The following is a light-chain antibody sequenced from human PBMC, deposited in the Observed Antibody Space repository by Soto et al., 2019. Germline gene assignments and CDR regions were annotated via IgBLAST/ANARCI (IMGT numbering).Light chain of an antibody. Sequence: QSALTQPASVSGSPGQSITISCTGTSSDVGDYNYVSWYQQHPGKAPKLVISEVTNRPSGVSDRFSGSKSGNTASLTISGLQAEDEAEYYCSSYTSSTNLVFGGGTKLTVL. CDR2: EVT. CDR3: SSYTSSTNLV. CDR1: SSDVGDYNY. V-gene: IGLV2-14*01. J-gene: IGLJ3*02.